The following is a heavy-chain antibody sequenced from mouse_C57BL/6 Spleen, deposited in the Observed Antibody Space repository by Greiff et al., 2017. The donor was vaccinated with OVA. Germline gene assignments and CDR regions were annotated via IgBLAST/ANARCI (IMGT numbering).Heavy chain of an antibody. D-gene: IGHD3-3*01. J-gene: IGHJ3*01. CDR3: ARSRDAWFAY. CDR1: GYTFTSYW. V-gene: IGHV1-50*01. CDR2: IDPSDSYT. Sequence: VQLQQPGAELVKPGASVKLSCKASGYTFTSYWMQWVKQRPGQGLEWIGEIDPSDSYTNYNQKFKGKATLTVDTSSITAYMQLSSLTSEDSAVYYCARSRDAWFAYWGQGTLVTVSA.